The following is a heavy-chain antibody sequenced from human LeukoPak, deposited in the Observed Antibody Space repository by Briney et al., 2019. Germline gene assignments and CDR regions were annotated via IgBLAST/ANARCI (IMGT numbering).Heavy chain of an antibody. CDR3: ARDPGRAARLFDY. J-gene: IGHJ4*02. V-gene: IGHV3-11*01. D-gene: IGHD3-10*01. Sequence: PGGSLRLSCAASGFTFSDYYVSWIRQAPGKGLEWISYISTTSSTIYYADSVKGRFTISRDNGKNSLYLDMNSLRAEDTAIYYCARDPGRAARLFDYWGQGTLVTVSS. CDR2: ISTTSSTI. CDR1: GFTFSDYY.